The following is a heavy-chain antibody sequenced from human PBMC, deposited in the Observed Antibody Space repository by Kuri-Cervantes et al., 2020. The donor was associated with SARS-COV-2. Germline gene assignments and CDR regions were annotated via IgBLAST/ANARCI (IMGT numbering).Heavy chain of an antibody. J-gene: IGHJ6*04. CDR1: GYSISSGYY. CDR3: ARPGGFLDV. CDR2: IYHSGST. V-gene: IGHV4-38-2*01. Sequence: SETLSLTCAVSGYSISSGYYWGWIRQPPEKGLEWIGSIYHSGSTYYNPSLKSRVTISVDTSKNQFSLKLSSVTAAGTAVYYCARPGGFLDVWGKGTTVTVSS. D-gene: IGHD4-23*01.